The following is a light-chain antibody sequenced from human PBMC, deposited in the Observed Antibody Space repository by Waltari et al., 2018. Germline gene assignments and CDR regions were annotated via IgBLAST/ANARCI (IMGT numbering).Light chain of an antibody. V-gene: IGLV3-21*03. CDR1: DIGFKS. CDR3: QVWDSSSDQVV. CDR2: DDS. Sequence: SYVLTQPPSVSVAPGKTARITCGGDDIGFKSLHWYQQKPGQAPFMVVYDDSDRPSGIAERFFGSNSGNTATLTISRVEAGDEADYYCQVWDSSSDQVVFGGGTKLTVL. J-gene: IGLJ2*01.